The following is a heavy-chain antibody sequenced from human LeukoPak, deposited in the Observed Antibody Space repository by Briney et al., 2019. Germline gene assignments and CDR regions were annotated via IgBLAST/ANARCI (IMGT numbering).Heavy chain of an antibody. CDR3: ARRGDSDFRID. J-gene: IGHJ4*02. CDR2: IYPGDSDT. D-gene: IGHD2-21*02. V-gene: IGHV5-51*01. CDR1: GYSFTTYW. Sequence: GESLKISCKGSGYSFTTYWIGWVRQMPGKGLEWMGIIYPGDSDTRYSPPFQGQVTISADKSISTAYLQWNSLEASDSAIYYCARRGDSDFRIDWGQGTLVTVSS.